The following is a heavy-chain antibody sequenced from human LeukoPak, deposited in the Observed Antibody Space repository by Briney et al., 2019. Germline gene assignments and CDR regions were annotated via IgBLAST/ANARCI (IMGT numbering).Heavy chain of an antibody. J-gene: IGHJ6*03. CDR3: ASGAYGDYYYYYMDV. CDR1: GYTFTGYY. D-gene: IGHD4-17*01. V-gene: IGHV1-2*02. CDR2: INPNSGGT. Sequence: ASVKVSCKASGYTFTGYYMHWVRQAPGQGLEWMGWINPNSGGTNYAQKFQGRVTMTRDTSISTAYMELSRLRSDDTAVYYCASGAYGDYYYYYMDVWGKGTTVTISS.